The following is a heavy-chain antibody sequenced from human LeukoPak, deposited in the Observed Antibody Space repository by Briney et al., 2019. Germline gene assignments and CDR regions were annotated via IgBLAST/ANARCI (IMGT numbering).Heavy chain of an antibody. Sequence: ASVKVSCKASGYTFTSYDINWVRQATGQGLEWMGWMNPNSGNTGYAQKFQGRVTITRNNSISTAYMELSSLRSEDTAVYYCARTVTTHPIYYYYMDVWGKGTTVTVSS. CDR3: ARTVTTHPIYYYYMDV. V-gene: IGHV1-8*03. CDR2: MNPNSGNT. CDR1: GYTFTSYD. D-gene: IGHD4-17*01. J-gene: IGHJ6*03.